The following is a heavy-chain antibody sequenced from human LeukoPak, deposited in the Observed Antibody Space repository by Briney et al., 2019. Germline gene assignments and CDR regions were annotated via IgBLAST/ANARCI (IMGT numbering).Heavy chain of an antibody. CDR3: ARPEWELLSGFDY. Sequence: GGTLRLSCAASGFTFSSYGMSWVRQAPGKGLEWVSAISGSGGSTYYADSVKGRFTISRDNSKNTLYLQMNSLRAEDTAVYYCARPEWELLSGFDYWGQGTLVTVSS. V-gene: IGHV3-23*01. J-gene: IGHJ4*02. CDR2: ISGSGGST. D-gene: IGHD1-26*01. CDR1: GFTFSSYG.